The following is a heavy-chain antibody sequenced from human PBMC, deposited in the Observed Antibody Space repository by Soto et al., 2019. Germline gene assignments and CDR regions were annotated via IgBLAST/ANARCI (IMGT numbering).Heavy chain of an antibody. CDR1: GFTFSSYS. Sequence: GGSLRLSCAASGFTFSSYSMNWVRQAPGKGLEWVSYISSSSSTIYYADSVKGRFTISRDNAKNSLYLQMNSLRAEDTAVYYCARDWRDCTNGVCYTTFDYWGQGT. D-gene: IGHD2-8*01. V-gene: IGHV3-48*01. CDR2: ISSSSSTI. J-gene: IGHJ4*02. CDR3: ARDWRDCTNGVCYTTFDY.